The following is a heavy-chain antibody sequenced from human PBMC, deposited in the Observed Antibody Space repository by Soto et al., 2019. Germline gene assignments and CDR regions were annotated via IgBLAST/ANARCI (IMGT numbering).Heavy chain of an antibody. Sequence: SETLSLTCTVSGGSISSYYWSWIRQPPGKGLEWIGYIYYSGSTNYNPSLKSRVTISVDTSKNQFSLKLSSVTAADTAVYYCARYRGGSFYSDYWGQGTLVTVSS. CDR3: ARYRGGSFYSDY. CDR2: IYYSGST. V-gene: IGHV4-59*01. J-gene: IGHJ4*02. CDR1: GGSISSYY. D-gene: IGHD1-26*01.